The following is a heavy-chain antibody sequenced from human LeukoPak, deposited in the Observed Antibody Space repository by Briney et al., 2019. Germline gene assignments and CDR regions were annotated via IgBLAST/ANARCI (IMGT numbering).Heavy chain of an antibody. J-gene: IGHJ4*02. Sequence: SGTLSLTCAVSGGSISSSNWWSWVRQPPGKGLEWVGEIYHSGSTNYNPSLKSRVTISVDKSKNQFSLKLSSVTAADTAVYYCAMTGGVAAAGPDYWGQGTLVTVSS. D-gene: IGHD6-13*01. V-gene: IGHV4-4*02. CDR2: IYHSGST. CDR1: GGSISSSNW. CDR3: AMTGGVAAAGPDY.